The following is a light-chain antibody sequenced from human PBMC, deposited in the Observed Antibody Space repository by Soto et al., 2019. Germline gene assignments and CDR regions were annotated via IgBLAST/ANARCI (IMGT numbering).Light chain of an antibody. CDR3: QQYNNWPPYT. Sequence: EIVMTQSPATLSVSPGERATLSCRASQRVSRNLAWYQQKPGQAPRLLIYGASTRATGIPARFSGSGSETESTLTISSLQSEDFAVYYCQQYNNWPPYTFGQGTKVDIK. J-gene: IGKJ2*01. CDR1: QRVSRN. CDR2: GAS. V-gene: IGKV3-15*01.